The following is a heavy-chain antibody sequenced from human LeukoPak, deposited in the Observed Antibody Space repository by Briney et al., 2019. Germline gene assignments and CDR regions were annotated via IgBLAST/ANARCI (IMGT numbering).Heavy chain of an antibody. Sequence: ASVKVSCKVSGYTLTELSMHWVRQAPGKGLEWMGGFDPEDGETIYAQKFQGRVTMTEDTSTDTAYMELSSLRSEDTAVYYCATENSGYCSSISCYRRGNGWFDPWGQGTLVTVSS. J-gene: IGHJ5*02. V-gene: IGHV1-24*01. CDR1: GYTLTELS. CDR3: ATENSGYCSSISCYRRGNGWFDP. D-gene: IGHD2-2*02. CDR2: FDPEDGET.